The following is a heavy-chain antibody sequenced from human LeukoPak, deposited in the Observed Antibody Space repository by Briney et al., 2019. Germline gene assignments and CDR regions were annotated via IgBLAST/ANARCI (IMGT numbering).Heavy chain of an antibody. Sequence: PGGSLRLSCAASGFTFSSYAMHWVRQAPGKGLEWVALISYDGSNKYYADSVKGRFTISRDNSKNTLHLQMNSLRAEDTAVYYCARDYYGSGSYNWFDPWGQGTLVTVSS. CDR3: ARDYYGSGSYNWFDP. D-gene: IGHD3-10*01. CDR1: GFTFSSYA. CDR2: ISYDGSNK. V-gene: IGHV3-30*04. J-gene: IGHJ5*02.